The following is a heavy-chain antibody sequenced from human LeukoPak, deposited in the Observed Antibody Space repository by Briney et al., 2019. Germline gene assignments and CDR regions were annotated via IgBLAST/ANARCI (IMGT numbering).Heavy chain of an antibody. CDR3: ARGAMVRGVKNLDY. J-gene: IGHJ4*02. V-gene: IGHV3-23*01. CDR2: ISGSGGST. Sequence: GGSLRLSCAASGFTFSSYAMSWVRQAPGKGLEWVSAISGSGGSTYYADSVKGRFTISRDNSKNTLYLQMNSLRAEDTAVYYCARGAMVRGVKNLDYWGQGTLVTVSS. CDR1: GFTFSSYA. D-gene: IGHD3-10*01.